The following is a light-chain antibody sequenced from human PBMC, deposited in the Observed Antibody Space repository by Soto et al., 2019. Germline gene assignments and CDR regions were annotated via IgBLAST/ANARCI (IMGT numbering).Light chain of an antibody. CDR1: QRIDNF. Sequence: DIQMTQSPSFLSASVGDRVTITCRASQRIDNFLNWYQQKPGKAPKLLXYGASSLQSGVPYRFSGSGSGTDFTLTITRLQPEDSATYHCQERYKTSLSSFGQGTKVDIK. J-gene: IGKJ2*01. CDR2: GAS. V-gene: IGKV1-39*01. CDR3: QERYKTSLSS.